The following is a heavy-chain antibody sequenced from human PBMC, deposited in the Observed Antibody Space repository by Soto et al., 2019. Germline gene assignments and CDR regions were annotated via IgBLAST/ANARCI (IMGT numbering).Heavy chain of an antibody. J-gene: IGHJ6*03. CDR3: TASGFGDDFPHYYYYYMDV. V-gene: IGHV3-15*01. D-gene: IGHD3-10*01. Sequence: GGSLRLSCAASGFTFSNAWMSWVRQAPGKGLEWVGRIKSKTDGGTTDYAAPVKGRFTISRDDSKNTLYLQMNSLKTEDTAVYYCTASGFGDDFPHYYYYYMDVWGKGTTVTVSS. CDR2: IKSKTDGGTT. CDR1: GFTFSNAW.